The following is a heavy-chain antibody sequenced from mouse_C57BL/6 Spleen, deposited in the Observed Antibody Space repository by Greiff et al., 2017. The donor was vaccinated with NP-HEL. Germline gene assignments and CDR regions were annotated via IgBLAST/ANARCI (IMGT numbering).Heavy chain of an antibody. J-gene: IGHJ1*03. CDR2: IYPGSGNT. V-gene: IGHV1-76*01. Sequence: QVQLQQSGAELVRPGASVKLSCKASGYTFTDYYINWVKQRPGQGLEWIARIYPGSGNTYYNEKFKGKATLTAEKSSSTAYMQLSSLTSEDSAVYFCARGGITTVVARYWYFDVWGTGTTVTVSS. D-gene: IGHD1-1*01. CDR1: GYTFTDYY. CDR3: ARGGITTVVARYWYFDV.